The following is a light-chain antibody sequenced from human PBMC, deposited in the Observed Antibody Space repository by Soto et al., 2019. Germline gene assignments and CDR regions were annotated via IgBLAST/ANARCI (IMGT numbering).Light chain of an antibody. V-gene: IGLV2-14*01. CDR1: SSDVGDYNY. J-gene: IGLJ2*01. CDR2: EVS. CDR3: SSYTSSTTLEV. Sequence: QSALTQPASVSGSPGQSITFSCTGTSSDVGDYNYVSWYQQHPGKAPKLMIYEVSNRPSGISNRFSGSKSGNTASLTISGLQAEDEADYYCSSYTSSTTLEVFGGGTKLTVL.